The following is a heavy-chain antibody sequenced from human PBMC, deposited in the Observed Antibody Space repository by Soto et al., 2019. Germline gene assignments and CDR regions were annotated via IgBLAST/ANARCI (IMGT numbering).Heavy chain of an antibody. CDR1: GFKFSNYW. D-gene: IGHD1-26*01. CDR2: TDSDGSFT. CDR3: VRDDFGLGLDY. J-gene: IGHJ4*02. V-gene: IGHV3-74*01. Sequence: GGSLRLSYVASGFKFSNYWMHWIRRTPGQGLVWVSHTDSDGSFTTYADSVKGRFTISRDNAKSTLFLQMNSLRAEDTAVYYCVRDDFGLGLDYWGLGTLVTVSS.